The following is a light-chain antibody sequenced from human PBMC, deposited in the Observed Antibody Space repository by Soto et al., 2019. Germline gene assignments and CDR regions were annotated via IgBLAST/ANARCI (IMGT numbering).Light chain of an antibody. J-gene: IGLJ2*01. Sequence: QSVLTQPASVSGSPGQSITISCTGTSSDVGSYNLVSWYQQHPGKAPKLMIYEGSKRPSGVSNRFSGSKSGNTASLTISGLPAEDEADYYCCSYAGSSSHVVFGGGTKLTLL. CDR1: SSDVGSYNL. CDR2: EGS. V-gene: IGLV2-23*01. CDR3: CSYAGSSSHVV.